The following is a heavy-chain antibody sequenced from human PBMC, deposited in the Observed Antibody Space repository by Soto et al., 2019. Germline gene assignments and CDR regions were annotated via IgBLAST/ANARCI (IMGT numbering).Heavy chain of an antibody. V-gene: IGHV4-61*08. D-gene: IGHD1-26*01. CDR1: GGSITGVSY. J-gene: IGHJ4*02. CDR3: ARDLPSKGELIDY. CDR2: IFHTGNA. Sequence: SETLSLTCTVSGGSITGVSYWGWIRQPPGLGLQWLGYIFHTGNAVYNPSLKSRVTLSVDPSKNQFSLKLTSVTAADTAVYYCARDLPSKGELIDYWGQGTLVTVSS.